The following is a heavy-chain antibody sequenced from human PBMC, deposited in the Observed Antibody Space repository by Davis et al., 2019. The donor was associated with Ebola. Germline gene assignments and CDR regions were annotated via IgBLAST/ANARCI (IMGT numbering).Heavy chain of an antibody. Sequence: AASVKVSCKASGYTFTSYGISWVRQAPGQGLEWMGWISAYNGNTNYAQKLQGRVTMTTDTSTSTAYMELRRLRSDDTAVYYCARDRGMIAADGHFDYWGQGTLVTVSS. CDR2: ISAYNGNT. CDR1: GYTFTSYG. D-gene: IGHD6-13*01. CDR3: ARDRGMIAADGHFDY. J-gene: IGHJ4*02. V-gene: IGHV1-18*01.